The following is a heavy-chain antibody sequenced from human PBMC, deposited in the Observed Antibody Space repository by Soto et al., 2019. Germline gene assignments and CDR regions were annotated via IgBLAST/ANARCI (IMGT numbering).Heavy chain of an antibody. CDR2: INHSGST. Sequence: SETLSLTCAVYGGSFSGYYWSWIRQPPGKGLEWIGEINHSGSTNYNPSLKSRVTISVDTSKNQFSLKLSSVTAADTAVYYCARGLNIVVVPAANNWFDPWRQGTLVTVSS. V-gene: IGHV4-34*01. J-gene: IGHJ5*02. CDR3: ARGLNIVVVPAANNWFDP. D-gene: IGHD2-2*01. CDR1: GGSFSGYY.